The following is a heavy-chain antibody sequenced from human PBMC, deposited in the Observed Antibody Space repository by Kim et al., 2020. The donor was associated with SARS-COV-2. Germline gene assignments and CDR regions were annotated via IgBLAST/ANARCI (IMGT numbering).Heavy chain of an antibody. CDR3: ARNQRYSSGWYVAFYYYYMNV. Sequence: SETLSLTCTVSGGSLSSSSYYCGWIRQPPGKGLEWIGTTYYSGNTYYNPSLKSRVTISVDTSKNQFSLKLGSVTAADTAVYYCARNQRYSSGWYVAFYYYYMNVWGTGTTVTVSS. D-gene: IGHD6-19*01. V-gene: IGHV4-39*01. CDR2: TYYSGNT. CDR1: GGSLSSSSYY. J-gene: IGHJ6*03.